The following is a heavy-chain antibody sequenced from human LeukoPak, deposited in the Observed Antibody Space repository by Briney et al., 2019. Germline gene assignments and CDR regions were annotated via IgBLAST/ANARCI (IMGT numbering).Heavy chain of an antibody. CDR2: IYYIGST. Sequence: PSETLSLTCTVSGGSINSYYWSWIRQPPGKGQEWIGYIYYIGSTNYNPSLKSRVTISVDTSKNQFSLKLSSVTAADTAVYYCARETYCAADCYSGFDFWGQGTLVTVSS. J-gene: IGHJ4*02. V-gene: IGHV4-59*01. D-gene: IGHD2-21*02. CDR3: ARETYCAADCYSGFDF. CDR1: GGSINSYY.